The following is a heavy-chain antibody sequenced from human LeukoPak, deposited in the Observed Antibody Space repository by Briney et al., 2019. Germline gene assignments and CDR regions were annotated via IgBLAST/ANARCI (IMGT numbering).Heavy chain of an antibody. J-gene: IGHJ5*02. Sequence: SETLSLTCAVYGGSFSGYYWSWIRQPPGKGLEWIGEINHSGSTNYNPSLKSRVTISVDTSKNQFSLRLSSVTAADTAVYYCASRLKLRYFDWYYNWFDPWGQGTLVTVSS. V-gene: IGHV4-34*01. CDR2: INHSGST. CDR1: GGSFSGYY. D-gene: IGHD3-9*01. CDR3: ASRLKLRYFDWYYNWFDP.